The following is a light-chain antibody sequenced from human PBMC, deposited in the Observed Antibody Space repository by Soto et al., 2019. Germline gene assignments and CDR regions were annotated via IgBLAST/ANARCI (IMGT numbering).Light chain of an antibody. CDR3: QQYNNWHSWT. J-gene: IGKJ1*01. CDR1: QSVSSSY. V-gene: IGKV3-15*01. CDR2: GAS. Sequence: IVMTQSPSTLAVSPGERATLSCGASQSVSSSYLAWYQQKPGHAPRLLMYGASTRATGIPASFSGSGSGTEFTLTISSLQYEDFAAYYCQQYNNWHSWTFGQGTKVDIK.